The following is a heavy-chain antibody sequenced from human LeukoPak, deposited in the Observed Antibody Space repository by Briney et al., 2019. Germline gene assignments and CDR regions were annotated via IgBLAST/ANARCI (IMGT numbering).Heavy chain of an antibody. CDR2: ISSSSSSTI. CDR3: ARGRRDIVVVPAAILWFDP. J-gene: IGHJ5*02. V-gene: IGHV3-48*04. CDR1: GFTFSSYS. D-gene: IGHD2-2*02. Sequence: PGGSLRLSCAASGFTFSSYSMNWVRQAPGKGLEWVSSISSSSSSTIYYADSVKGRFTISRDNAKNSLYLQMNSLRAEDTAVYYCARGRRDIVVVPAAILWFDPWGQGTLVTVSS.